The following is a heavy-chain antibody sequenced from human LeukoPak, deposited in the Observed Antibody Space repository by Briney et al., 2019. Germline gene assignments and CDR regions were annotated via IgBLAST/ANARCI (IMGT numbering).Heavy chain of an antibody. J-gene: IGHJ4*02. V-gene: IGHV3-21*01. Sequence: GGSLRLSCAASGFTFSSYSMNWVRQAPGKGLEWVSSISSGSSYIYYADSVKGRFTISRDNAKNSLYLQMNSLRAEDTAVYYCARRVIVGATTFFDYWGQGTLVTVSS. CDR3: ARRVIVGATTFFDY. D-gene: IGHD1-26*01. CDR2: ISSGSSYI. CDR1: GFTFSSYS.